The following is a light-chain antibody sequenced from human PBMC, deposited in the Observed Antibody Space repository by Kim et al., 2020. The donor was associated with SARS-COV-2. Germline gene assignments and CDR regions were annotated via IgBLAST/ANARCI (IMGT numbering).Light chain of an antibody. CDR3: SAWDSSLSAWV. CDR2: RNN. J-gene: IGLJ3*02. V-gene: IGLV10-54*01. CDR1: SNNVGNEG. Sequence: QAGLTQPPSVSKDLRQTATLTCTGNSNNVGNEGAAWLQQHQGHPPKLLSYRNNNRPSGISERLSASRSGNTASLTITGLQPEDEADYYCSAWDSSLSAWVFGEGTQLTVL.